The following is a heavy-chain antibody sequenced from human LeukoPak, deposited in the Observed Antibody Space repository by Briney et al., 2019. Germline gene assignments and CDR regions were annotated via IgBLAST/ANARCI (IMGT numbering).Heavy chain of an antibody. CDR1: GGSISSSNW. Sequence: PSETLSLTCAVSGGSISSSNWWSWVRQPPGKGLEWIGGIYHSGSTNYNPSLKSRVTISVDKSKNQFSLKLSSVTAADTVVYYCARDGTSYGDPHWYFDLWGRGTLVTVSS. CDR2: IYHSGST. J-gene: IGHJ2*01. D-gene: IGHD4-17*01. CDR3: ARDGTSYGDPHWYFDL. V-gene: IGHV4-4*02.